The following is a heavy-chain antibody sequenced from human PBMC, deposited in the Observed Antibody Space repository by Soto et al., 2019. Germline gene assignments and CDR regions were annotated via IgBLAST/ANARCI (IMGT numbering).Heavy chain of an antibody. CDR2: IYSSGAT. J-gene: IGHJ4*02. CDR1: GGSISGFY. Sequence: KTSETLSLTCTVAGGSISGFYWSWVRQPAGKGLEWIGRIYSSGATKYNPSLRNRVTMSVDTSTDQYSLNLASMTAADTAVYFCARGPFCGNDCYFDVWGQGTQVTVS. V-gene: IGHV4-4*07. CDR3: ARGPFCGNDCYFDV. D-gene: IGHD2-21*02.